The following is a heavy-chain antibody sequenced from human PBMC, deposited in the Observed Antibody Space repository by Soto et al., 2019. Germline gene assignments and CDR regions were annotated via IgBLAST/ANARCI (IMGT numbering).Heavy chain of an antibody. J-gene: IGHJ4*02. CDR2: IYYSGST. CDR1: GGSISSSSYY. D-gene: IGHD1-7*01. CDR3: ARLFELLDY. V-gene: IGHV4-39*01. Sequence: SETLSLTCTVSGGSISSSSYYWGWIRQPPGKGLEWIGSIYYSGSTYYNPSLKSRVTISVDTSKNQFSLKLSSVTAADTAVYYCARLFELLDYWGQGTLVTVSS.